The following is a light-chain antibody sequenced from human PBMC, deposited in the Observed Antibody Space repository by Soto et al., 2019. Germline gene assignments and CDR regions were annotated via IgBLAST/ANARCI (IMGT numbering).Light chain of an antibody. CDR3: QHSYSPPWT. CDR2: SAS. CDR1: QSISTY. V-gene: IGKV1-39*01. Sequence: DIQMTQSPSSLSASAGDRVTITCRASQSISTYLNWYQQKPGKAPEFLIYSASSLQSGVPSRFSGSGSGTDFTLTTNSLQPEDFATYYCQHSYSPPWTFGQGTKVEIK. J-gene: IGKJ1*01.